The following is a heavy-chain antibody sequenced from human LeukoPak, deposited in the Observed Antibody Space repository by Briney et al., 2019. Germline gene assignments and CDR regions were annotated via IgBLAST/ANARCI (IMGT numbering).Heavy chain of an antibody. V-gene: IGHV4-59*08. CDR1: GGSISSYY. CDR3: ARHAISSLQLDY. D-gene: IGHD5-24*01. CDR2: IYYSGST. Sequence: SETLSLTCTVSGGSISSYYWSWIRQPPGKGLEWIGYIYYSGSTNYNPSLKSRVTISVDTSKNQFSLKLSSGTAADTAVYYCARHAISSLQLDYWGQGTLVTVSS. J-gene: IGHJ4*02.